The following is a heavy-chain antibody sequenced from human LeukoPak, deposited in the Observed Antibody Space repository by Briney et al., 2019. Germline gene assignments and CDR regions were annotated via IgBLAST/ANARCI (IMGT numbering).Heavy chain of an antibody. CDR1: GGSISSGDYY. D-gene: IGHD5/OR15-5a*01. J-gene: IGHJ3*02. CDR3: AMSPRTFNI. Sequence: PSQTLSLTCTVSGGSISSGDYYWSWIRQPPGKGLEWIGEINHSGSTKYNPSPKSRVTISIDTSKNQFSLKLSSVTAADTAMYFCAMSPRTFNIWGQGTMVTVSS. V-gene: IGHV4-30-4*08. CDR2: INHSGST.